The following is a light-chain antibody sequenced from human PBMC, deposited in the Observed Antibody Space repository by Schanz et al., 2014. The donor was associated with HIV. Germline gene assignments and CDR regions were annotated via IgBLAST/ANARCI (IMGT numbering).Light chain of an antibody. J-gene: IGKJ1*01. Sequence: EIVLTQSPATLSLSPGERATLSCRASQSVSSYLAWYQQKPSQAPRLLIYGASTRATGIPARFSGSGSGTEFTLTVSSLQSEDFAVYYCQQYNTWPRTFGQGTKVELK. CDR3: QQYNTWPRT. CDR1: QSVSSY. CDR2: GAS. V-gene: IGKV3-15*01.